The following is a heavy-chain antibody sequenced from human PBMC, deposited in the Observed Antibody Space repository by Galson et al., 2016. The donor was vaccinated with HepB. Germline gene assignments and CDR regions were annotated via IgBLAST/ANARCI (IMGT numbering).Heavy chain of an antibody. CDR2: IYPGDSDT. V-gene: IGHV5-51*01. CDR1: GYSLTNYW. CDR3: ARTLPVCVTAEDAFDS. Sequence: QSGAEVKKPGESLKISCKGSGYSLTNYWIGWVRQMPGKGLEWMGIIYPGDSDTRYSPSFEGQVTISADISADKSINTAYLQWRSLKASDTAMYYCARTLPVCVTAEDAFDSGGQGTMVTVSS. J-gene: IGHJ3*02. D-gene: IGHD2-21*02.